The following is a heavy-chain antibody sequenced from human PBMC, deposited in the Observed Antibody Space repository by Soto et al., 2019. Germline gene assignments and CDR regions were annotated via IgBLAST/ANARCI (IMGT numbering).Heavy chain of an antibody. CDR1: GFTFSSYA. Sequence: QVQLVESGGGVVQPGRSLRLSCAASGFTFSSYAMHWVRQAPGKGLEWVAVISYDGSNKYYADSVKGRFTISRDNSKNTLYLQMNSLRAEDTAVYYCAGDLTAMAPLDAEDWGQGTLVTVSS. CDR3: AGDLTAMAPLDAED. D-gene: IGHD5-18*01. V-gene: IGHV3-30-3*01. J-gene: IGHJ4*02. CDR2: ISYDGSNK.